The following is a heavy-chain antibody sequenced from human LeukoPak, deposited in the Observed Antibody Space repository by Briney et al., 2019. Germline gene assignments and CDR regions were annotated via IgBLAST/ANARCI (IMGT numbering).Heavy chain of an antibody. CDR1: GGSISSYS. J-gene: IGHJ6*02. Sequence: PSETLSLTCTVSGGSISSYSWSWIRQPPGKGLEWIGYIYYSGSTNYNPSLKSRVTISVDTSKNQFSLKLSSVTAADTAVYYCARETTVTTSGDYYYGMDVWGQGTTVTVSS. CDR2: IYYSGST. V-gene: IGHV4-59*01. D-gene: IGHD4-11*01. CDR3: ARETTVTTSGDYYYGMDV.